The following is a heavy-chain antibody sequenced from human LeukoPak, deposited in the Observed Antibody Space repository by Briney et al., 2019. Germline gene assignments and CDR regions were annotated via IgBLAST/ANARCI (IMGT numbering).Heavy chain of an antibody. J-gene: IGHJ4*02. Sequence: GGSLRLSCAASGFTFSSYSMNWVRQAPGKGLEWVSSISSSSSYIYYADSVKGRFTISRDNSKNMLYLQMNSLRAEDTAVYYCAKDASGTYPSDFDYWGQGTLVTVSS. D-gene: IGHD3-3*01. CDR1: GFTFSSYS. CDR3: AKDASGTYPSDFDY. V-gene: IGHV3-21*04. CDR2: ISSSSSYI.